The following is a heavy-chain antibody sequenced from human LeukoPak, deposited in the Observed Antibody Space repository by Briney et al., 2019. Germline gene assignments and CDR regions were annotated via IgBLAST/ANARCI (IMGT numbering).Heavy chain of an antibody. CDR2: INPNNGGT. J-gene: IGHJ5*02. D-gene: IGHD3-10*01. Sequence: GASVTVSCKASGYRFTGYYIHWVRQAPGQGLEWMGWINPNNGGTNYAQKFQGRVTMARDTSITTTYMELSSLRSDDTAVYYCAGDSGDYYGSGSRFDPWGQGTLVTVSS. CDR1: GYRFTGYY. CDR3: AGDSGDYYGSGSRFDP. V-gene: IGHV1-2*02.